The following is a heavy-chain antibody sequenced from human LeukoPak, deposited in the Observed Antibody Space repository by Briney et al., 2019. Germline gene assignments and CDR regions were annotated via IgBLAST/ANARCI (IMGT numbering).Heavy chain of an antibody. CDR2: IWYDGSNK. V-gene: IGHV3-33*01. D-gene: IGHD5-12*01. Sequence: SGGSLRLSCAASGFTFSSYGMHWVRQARGKGLEWVAVIWYDGSNKYYADSVKGRFTISRDNAKNTLYLQMNSLRAEDTAVYYCAREGGTVATALDYWGQGTLVTVSS. CDR3: AREGGTVATALDY. CDR1: GFTFSSYG. J-gene: IGHJ4*02.